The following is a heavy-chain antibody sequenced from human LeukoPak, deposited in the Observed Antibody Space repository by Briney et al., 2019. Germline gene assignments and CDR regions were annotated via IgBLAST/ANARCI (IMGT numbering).Heavy chain of an antibody. CDR2: NSYSGST. D-gene: IGHD3-3*01. CDR3: ARDLVSYDFWSGAYFDY. Sequence: PSETLSLTCTVSGGSISTYYWSWIRQPPGKELEWIGYNSYSGSTNYNPSLKSRVTISVDTSKNQFSLKLSSVTAADTAVYYCARDLVSYDFWSGAYFDYWGQGTLVTVSS. CDR1: GGSISTYY. V-gene: IGHV4-59*01. J-gene: IGHJ4*02.